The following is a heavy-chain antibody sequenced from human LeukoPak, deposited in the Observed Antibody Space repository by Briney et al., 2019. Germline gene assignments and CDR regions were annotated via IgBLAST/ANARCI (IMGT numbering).Heavy chain of an antibody. CDR3: ARQRDGYNSDPFDI. D-gene: IGHD5-24*01. CDR1: GFSVSSNY. V-gene: IGHV3-66*02. J-gene: IGHJ3*02. CDR2: IYIGDRT. Sequence: HPGGSPRLSCAASGFSVSSNYMSWVRQAPGKGLEWVSVIYIGDRTDYADPVKGRFTVSRDNSKNTMYLQMNSLKTEDTALYYCARQRDGYNSDPFDIWGQGTMVTVFS.